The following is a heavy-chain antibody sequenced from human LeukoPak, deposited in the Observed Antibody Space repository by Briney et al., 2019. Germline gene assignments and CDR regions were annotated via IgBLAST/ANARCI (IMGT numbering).Heavy chain of an antibody. CDR2: ISSSSSYI. CDR3: AARDYGGNSGI. V-gene: IGHV3-21*01. D-gene: IGHD4-23*01. Sequence: GGSLRLSCGASGFTFSSYSMNWVRQAPGKGPEWVSSISSSSSYIYYADSVKGRFTVSRDNSKNTLYLRMNSLRAEDTAVYYCAARDYGGNSGIWGQGTMVTVSS. CDR1: GFTFSSYS. J-gene: IGHJ3*02.